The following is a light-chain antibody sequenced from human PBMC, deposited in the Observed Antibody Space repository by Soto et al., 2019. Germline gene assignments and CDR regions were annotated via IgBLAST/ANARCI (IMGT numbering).Light chain of an antibody. J-gene: IGKJ5*01. CDR3: QQYTIWPIT. CDR1: ETIFSA. CDR2: GTS. V-gene: IGKV3D-15*01. Sequence: EIVMTQSPATLSVSPGERATLSCRASETIFSALAWYQQKPGQAPRLIMYGTSIRATDFPARFSGSGYGTDFTLTISSLQSEDFAVYYCQQYTIWPITFGQGTRLEIK.